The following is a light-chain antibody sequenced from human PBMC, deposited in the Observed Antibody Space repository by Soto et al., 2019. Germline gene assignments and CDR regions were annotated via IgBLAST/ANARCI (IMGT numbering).Light chain of an antibody. CDR1: TSDVGAYNY. CDR2: DVT. V-gene: IGLV2-14*03. Sequence: QSALTQPASVSGSPGQSITISCTGATSDVGAYNYVSWYQQHPGKAPQLMFYDVTDRPSGVSNRFSGSKSGNTASLTISGLQAEDEADYYCSSYTSSSTLVFGGGTKLTVL. CDR3: SSYTSSSTLV. J-gene: IGLJ3*02.